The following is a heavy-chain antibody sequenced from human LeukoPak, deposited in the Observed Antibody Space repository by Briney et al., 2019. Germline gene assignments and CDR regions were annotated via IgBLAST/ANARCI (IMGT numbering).Heavy chain of an antibody. CDR3: ARQRGYSYGWIDY. Sequence: GGPLRLSCAASGFTFSSYEMNWVRQAPGKGLEWVSYISSSGSTIYYADSVKGRFTISRDNAKNSLYLQMNSLRAEDTAVYYCARQRGYSYGWIDYWGQGTLVTVPS. D-gene: IGHD5-18*01. J-gene: IGHJ4*02. CDR1: GFTFSSYE. CDR2: ISSSGSTI. V-gene: IGHV3-48*03.